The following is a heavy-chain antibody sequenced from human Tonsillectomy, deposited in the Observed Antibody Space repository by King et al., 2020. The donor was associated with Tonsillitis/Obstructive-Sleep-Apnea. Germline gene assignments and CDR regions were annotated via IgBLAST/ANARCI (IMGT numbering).Heavy chain of an antibody. J-gene: IGHJ4*02. CDR3: ARDLSVGQFDS. CDR2: IWDDGNNK. Sequence: VQLVESGGGVVQPGRSLRLSCAASGFTFNNYGIHWVRQAPGKGLEWVAVIWDDGNNKYYTDSVKGRFTISRDSVKGRFTISRDNSKNTLYLQMNSLRAEDTAVYYCARDLSVGQFDSWGQGTLVTVSS. CDR1: GFTFNNYG. D-gene: IGHD3-16*01. V-gene: IGHV3-33*01.